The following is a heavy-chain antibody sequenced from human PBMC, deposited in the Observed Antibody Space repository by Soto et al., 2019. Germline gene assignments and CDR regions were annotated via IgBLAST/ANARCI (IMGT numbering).Heavy chain of an antibody. J-gene: IGHJ4*02. D-gene: IGHD2-2*01. V-gene: IGHV3-23*01. CDR3: AHGGVPAAVPRWGFDF. CDR2: INAKGDST. CDR1: GFTFSSYA. Sequence: EVQLLESGGGLVQPGGSLRLSCAASGFTFSSYAMSWVRQAPGKGLEWVSGINAKGDSTYYADSVKGRFAVSRDNSKHTLYLQMHSLRVDDTAIYYCAHGGVPAAVPRWGFDFWGQGTLVTVSS.